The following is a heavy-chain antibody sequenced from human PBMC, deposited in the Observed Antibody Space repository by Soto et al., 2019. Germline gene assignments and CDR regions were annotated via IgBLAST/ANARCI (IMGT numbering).Heavy chain of an antibody. CDR2: ISGYNGNT. D-gene: IGHD6-6*01. CDR1: GYTFSNYG. Sequence: QVPLVQSGAEVKKPGASVKVSCKASGYTFSNYGISWVRQAPGQGLEWMGWISGYNGNTNYAQNLQGRVTMTADPSTRTAYMDLRSLRSDDTAVYFCARKSSSSSWFDPWGQGTLVTVSS. CDR3: ARKSSSSSWFDP. J-gene: IGHJ5*02. V-gene: IGHV1-18*01.